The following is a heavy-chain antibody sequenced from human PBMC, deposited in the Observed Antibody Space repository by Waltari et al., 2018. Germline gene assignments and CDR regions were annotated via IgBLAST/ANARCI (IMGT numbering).Heavy chain of an antibody. V-gene: IGHV1-69-2*01. Sequence: LGPSGADARKPGATVKIDCKMSGDNFTDYYRHWVQQAPGKGLEWMGLVDPEDGETIYAEKFQGRVTITADTSTDTAYMELSSLRSEDTAVYYCKAVAGPLDYWGQGTLVTVSS. CDR3: KAVAGPLDY. J-gene: IGHJ4*02. CDR2: VDPEDGET. CDR1: GDNFTDYY. D-gene: IGHD6-19*01.